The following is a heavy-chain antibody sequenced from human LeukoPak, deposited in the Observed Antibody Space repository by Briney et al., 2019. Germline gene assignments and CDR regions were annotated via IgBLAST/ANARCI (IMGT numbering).Heavy chain of an antibody. D-gene: IGHD3-22*01. Sequence: SETLSLTCAVYGGSFSGYYWSWIRQPPGKGLEWIGEFNHSGSTNYNPSLKSRVTISVDTSKNQFSLKLSSVTAADTAVYYCARSASMRVIRFVRAFDIWGQVTMVTVSS. CDR2: FNHSGST. V-gene: IGHV4-34*01. J-gene: IGHJ3*02. CDR3: ARSASMRVIRFVRAFDI. CDR1: GGSFSGYY.